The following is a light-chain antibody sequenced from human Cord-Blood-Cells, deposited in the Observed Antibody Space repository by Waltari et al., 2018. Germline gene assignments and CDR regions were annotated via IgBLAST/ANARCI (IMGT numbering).Light chain of an antibody. V-gene: IGKV4-1*01. CDR3: QQYYSTPRGFT. CDR2: GAS. Sequence: DLVMNQAPDSLAVSLGERATINCKSSQSVLYSSNNKNYLAWYHQKPGRPPKLLIYGASTRESGVPDRFSGSGSGTDFTLTISRLQAEDVAVYYCQQYYSTPRGFTFGPGTKVDIK. CDR1: QSVLYSSNNKNY. J-gene: IGKJ3*01.